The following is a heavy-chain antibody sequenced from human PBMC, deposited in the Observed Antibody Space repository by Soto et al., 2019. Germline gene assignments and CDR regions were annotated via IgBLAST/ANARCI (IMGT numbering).Heavy chain of an antibody. CDR1: GGSFSGYY. J-gene: IGHJ5*02. V-gene: IGHV4-34*01. CDR2: INHSGST. Sequence: QVQLQQWGAGLLKPSETLSLTCAVYGGSFSGYYWSWIRQPPAKELEWIGEINHSGSTNYNPSLKDRVTISVDTAKNQFSLKLSSVTAADTAGYYCARTRNIVLMVYALVGWFDPWGQGTLVTVSS. CDR3: ARTRNIVLMVYALVGWFDP. D-gene: IGHD2-8*01.